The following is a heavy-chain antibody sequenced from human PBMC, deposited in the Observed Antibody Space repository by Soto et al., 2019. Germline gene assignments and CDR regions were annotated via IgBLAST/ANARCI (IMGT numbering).Heavy chain of an antibody. CDR1: GGSISSYY. CDR3: ARVRYSSSYFDY. D-gene: IGHD6-13*01. V-gene: IGHV4-59*12. J-gene: IGHJ4*02. Sequence: SETLSLTCTVSGGSISSYYWSWIRQPPGKGLEWIGYIYYSGSTNYNPSLKSRVTMSVDKSKNQFSLNLSAVTAADTAVYYCARVRYSSSYFDYWGQGTLVTVSS. CDR2: IYYSGST.